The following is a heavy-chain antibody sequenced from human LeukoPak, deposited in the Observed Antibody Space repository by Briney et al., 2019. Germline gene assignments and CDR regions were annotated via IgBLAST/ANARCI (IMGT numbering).Heavy chain of an antibody. V-gene: IGHV3-43D*03. CDR3: AKGPYAYFDY. D-gene: IGHD2-2*01. Sequence: GGSLRLSCAVSGFTFDDYAMHWVRQAPGKGLEWVSLISWDGGSTYYADSVKGRFTISRDNSKNTLYLQMSILRAEDTAVYYCAKGPYAYFDYWGQGTLVTVSS. CDR1: GFTFDDYA. CDR2: ISWDGGST. J-gene: IGHJ4*02.